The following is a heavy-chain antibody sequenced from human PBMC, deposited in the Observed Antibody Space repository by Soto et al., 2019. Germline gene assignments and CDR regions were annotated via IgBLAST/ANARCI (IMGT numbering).Heavy chain of an antibody. V-gene: IGHV1-8*01. D-gene: IGHD1-26*01. CDR1: GYTFTGNY. J-gene: IGHJ6*03. CDR3: ARGRGGRLLRNSSSTYMDA. CDR2: MNPNSGNT. Sequence: ASVKVSCRVCGYTFTGNYINLPRHASGQGLEWMGWMNPNSGNTGYAPKFQGRVTMTRNTSISTAYMELSSLRSEDTAVYYCARGRGGRLLRNSSSTYMDALGQGATVPISS.